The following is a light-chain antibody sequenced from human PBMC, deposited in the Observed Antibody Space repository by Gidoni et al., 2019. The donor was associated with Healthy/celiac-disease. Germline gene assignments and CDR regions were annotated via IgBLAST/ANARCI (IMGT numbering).Light chain of an antibody. CDR2: AAS. J-gene: IGKJ4*01. V-gene: IGKV1-39*01. Sequence: DIQMTQSPPSLSASVGDRVTITCRASQSISSYLNWYQQKPGKAPKLLIYAASSLQSGVPSKFSGSGSGTDCTLTIGSLQPEDFATYYCQQSYSTPLTFGGGTKVEIK. CDR3: QQSYSTPLT. CDR1: QSISSY.